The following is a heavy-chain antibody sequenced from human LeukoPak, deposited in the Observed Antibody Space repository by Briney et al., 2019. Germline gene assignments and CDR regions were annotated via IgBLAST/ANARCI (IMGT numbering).Heavy chain of an antibody. CDR3: TSFFETN. J-gene: IGHJ4*02. CDR2: VNNDGSAT. V-gene: IGHV3-74*01. D-gene: IGHD2/OR15-2a*01. Sequence: GGSLRLSCAASRFIFTNYWIHWVRQAPGKGLVWVSHVNNDGSATSYADSVKGRFTISRDSAKSTVYLHMNSLRVEDTAVYYCTSFFETNWGQGTLVTVSS. CDR1: RFIFTNYW.